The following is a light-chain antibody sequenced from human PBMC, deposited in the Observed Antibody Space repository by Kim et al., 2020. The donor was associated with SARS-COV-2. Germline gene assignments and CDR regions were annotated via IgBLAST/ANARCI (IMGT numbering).Light chain of an antibody. CDR2: KAN. Sequence: ATVEARVTITCQARQSTSGWLAWYQQKPGNAPEHLIYKANSVEHDIPARCSGSGYGAEFTLSISGLQPDDCATQYGQQYNSYAYTFGQGTKLDI. V-gene: IGKV1-5*03. CDR1: QSTSGW. CDR3: QQYNSYAYT. J-gene: IGKJ2*01.